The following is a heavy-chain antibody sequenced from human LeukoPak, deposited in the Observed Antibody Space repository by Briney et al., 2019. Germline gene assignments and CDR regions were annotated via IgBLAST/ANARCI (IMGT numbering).Heavy chain of an antibody. V-gene: IGHV4-39*07. J-gene: IGHJ5*02. Sequence: ETLSLTCTVSGGSISSSSYYWGWFRQPPGKGLEWIGSIYYSGITYYNPSLKSRVTISVDTSKNQFSLKLSSVTAADTAVYYCARGDVLRNFDWFGSLDPWGQGTLVTVSS. CDR1: GGSISSSSYY. CDR3: ARGDVLRNFDWFGSLDP. CDR2: IYYSGIT. D-gene: IGHD3-9*01.